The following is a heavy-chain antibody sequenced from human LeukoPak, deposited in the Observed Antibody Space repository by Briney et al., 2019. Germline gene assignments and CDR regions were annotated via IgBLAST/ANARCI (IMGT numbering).Heavy chain of an antibody. Sequence: GGSLRLSCAASGFTFSNYEMNWVRQAPGKGLEWVSYISTRATTIYYTDSVKGRFTISRDNANNSLYLQMNSLRAEDAAVYHCARGWYSSGWSLDYWGQGTLVTVSS. CDR3: ARGWYSSGWSLDY. CDR1: GFTFSNYE. V-gene: IGHV3-48*03. CDR2: ISTRATTI. J-gene: IGHJ4*02. D-gene: IGHD6-19*01.